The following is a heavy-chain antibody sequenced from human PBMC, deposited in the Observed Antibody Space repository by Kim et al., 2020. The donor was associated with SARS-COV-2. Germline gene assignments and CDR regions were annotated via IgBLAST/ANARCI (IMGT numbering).Heavy chain of an antibody. CDR1: GGSFSGYY. CDR2: INHSGST. CDR3: ARGYQSPQGDLEAAFDI. D-gene: IGHD2-21*02. Sequence: SETLSLTCAVYGGSFSGYYWSWIRQPPGKGLEWIGEINHSGSTNYNPSLKSRVTISVDTSKNQFSLKLSSVTAADTAVYYCARGYQSPQGDLEAAFDIWGQGTMVTVSS. V-gene: IGHV4-34*01. J-gene: IGHJ3*02.